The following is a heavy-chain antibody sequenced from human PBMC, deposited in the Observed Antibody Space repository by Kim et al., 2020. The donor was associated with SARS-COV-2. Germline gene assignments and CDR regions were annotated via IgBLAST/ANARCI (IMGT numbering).Heavy chain of an antibody. Sequence: SVKVSCKASGYTFTSYDINWVRQATGQGLEWMGWMNPNSGNTGYAQKFQGRVTMTRNTSISTAYMELSSLRSEDTAVYYCARAGRYFDWLRTTLHRNWFDPWGQGTLVTVSS. CDR1: GYTFTSYD. V-gene: IGHV1-8*01. CDR2: MNPNSGNT. CDR3: ARAGRYFDWLRTTLHRNWFDP. J-gene: IGHJ5*02. D-gene: IGHD3-9*01.